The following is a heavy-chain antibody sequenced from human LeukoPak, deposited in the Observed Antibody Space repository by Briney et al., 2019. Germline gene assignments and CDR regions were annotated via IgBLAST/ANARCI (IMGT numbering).Heavy chain of an antibody. J-gene: IGHJ4*02. CDR1: GGTFSSYA. Sequence: SVKVSCKASGGTFSSYAISWVRQAPGQGLEWMGRIIPILGIANYAQKFQGRVTITADKSTSTAYMELSSLRSEDTAVYYCASSYGSGSYVFDYWGQGTLVTVSS. CDR2: IIPILGIA. CDR3: ASSYGSGSYVFDY. D-gene: IGHD3-10*01. V-gene: IGHV1-69*04.